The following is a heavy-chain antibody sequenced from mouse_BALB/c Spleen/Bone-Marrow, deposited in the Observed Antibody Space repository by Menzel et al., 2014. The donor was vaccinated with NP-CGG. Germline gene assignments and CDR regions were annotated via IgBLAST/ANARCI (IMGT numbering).Heavy chain of an antibody. CDR2: IRNKAYGYTT. V-gene: IGHV7-3*02. Sequence: EVKLVESGGGLVQPGGSLRLSCATSGFTFTDYYMNWVRQPPGKALEWLAFIRNKAYGYTTEYSASVKGRFTISRDNSQNILYLQMNTLRAEDSATYYCARDMGGLLLDSWGQGTTLSVSS. CDR3: ARDMGGLLLDS. J-gene: IGHJ2*01. D-gene: IGHD1-1*01. CDR1: GFTFTDYY.